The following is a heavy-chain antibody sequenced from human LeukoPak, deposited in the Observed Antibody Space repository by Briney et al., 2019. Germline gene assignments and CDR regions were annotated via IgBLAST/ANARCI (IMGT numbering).Heavy chain of an antibody. CDR1: GFTFSSYG. CDR2: ISYDGSNK. Sequence: PGGSLRLSCAASGFTFSSYGMHWVRQAPGKGLEWVAVISYDGSNKYYADYVKGRFTISRDNSKNTLYLQMNSLRAEDTAVYYCAKGPLFGMITFGGVIDYWGQGTLVTVSS. V-gene: IGHV3-30*18. CDR3: AKGPLFGMITFGGVIDY. D-gene: IGHD3-16*02. J-gene: IGHJ4*02.